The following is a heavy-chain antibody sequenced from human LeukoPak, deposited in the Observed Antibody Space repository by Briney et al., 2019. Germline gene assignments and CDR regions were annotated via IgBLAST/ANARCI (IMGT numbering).Heavy chain of an antibody. J-gene: IGHJ4*02. D-gene: IGHD6-13*01. V-gene: IGHV3-9*01. CDR2: ISWNSGSI. Sequence: PGGSLRLSCAASGFTFDDYAMHWVRQAPGKGLEWVSGISWNSGSIDYADSVKGRFTISRDNAKNSLYLHMNSLRAEDTALYYCAKTPGYSNPRGAYFDYWGQGTLVTVSS. CDR1: GFTFDDYA. CDR3: AKTPGYSNPRGAYFDY.